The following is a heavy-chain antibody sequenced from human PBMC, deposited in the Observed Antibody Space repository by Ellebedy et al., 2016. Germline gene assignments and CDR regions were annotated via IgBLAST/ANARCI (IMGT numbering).Heavy chain of an antibody. CDR1: GGSISSYY. J-gene: IGHJ3*02. V-gene: IGHV4-59*04. D-gene: IGHD1-26*01. Sequence: SETLSLTCTVSGGSISSYYWSWIRQPPGKGLEWIGYIYYSGSTYYNPSLKSRVTISVDTSKNQFSLKLSSVTAADTAVYYCARPRRVGATTGAFDIWGQGTMVTVSS. CDR2: IYYSGST. CDR3: ARPRRVGATTGAFDI.